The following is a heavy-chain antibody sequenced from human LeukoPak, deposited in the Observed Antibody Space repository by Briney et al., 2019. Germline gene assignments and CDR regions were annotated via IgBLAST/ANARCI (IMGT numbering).Heavy chain of an antibody. J-gene: IGHJ3*02. Sequence: SETLSLTCTVSGGSISSYYWSWIRQPPGKGLEWIGYIYYSGSTNYNPSLKSRVTISVDTSKNQFSLKLSSVTAADTAVYYCARDSGGFGEYIAPRAFDIWGQGTMVTVSS. V-gene: IGHV4-59*01. D-gene: IGHD3-10*01. CDR2: IYYSGST. CDR1: GGSISSYY. CDR3: ARDSGGFGEYIAPRAFDI.